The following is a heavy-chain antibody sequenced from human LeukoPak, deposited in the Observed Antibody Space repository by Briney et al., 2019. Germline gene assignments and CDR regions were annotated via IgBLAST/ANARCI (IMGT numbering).Heavy chain of an antibody. CDR1: GGSISSYY. V-gene: IGHV4-59*01. CDR3: ARGGTAVIAPYAFDI. Sequence: PPETLSLTRTVSGGSISSYYWSWLRQPPGKGLEWSGYIYYSGSTNCNPSAKSRVAMSVDTSKKQFYLKLSSLTAADTAVYCCARGGTAVIAPYAFDIWGQGTMVTVSS. D-gene: IGHD4-23*01. CDR2: IYYSGST. J-gene: IGHJ3*02.